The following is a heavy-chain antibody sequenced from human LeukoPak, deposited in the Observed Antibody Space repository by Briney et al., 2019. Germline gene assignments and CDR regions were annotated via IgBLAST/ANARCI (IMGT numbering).Heavy chain of an antibody. V-gene: IGHV4-34*01. D-gene: IGHD3-16*01. Sequence: SETLSLTCAVYGGSFSGYYWSWIRQPPGKGLEWIGEINHSGSTNYNPSLKSRVTMSVDTSKNQFSLRLSSVTAADTAVYYCARTPFWGPGNWFDPWGQGTLVTVSS. CDR2: INHSGST. CDR1: GGSFSGYY. CDR3: ARTPFWGPGNWFDP. J-gene: IGHJ5*02.